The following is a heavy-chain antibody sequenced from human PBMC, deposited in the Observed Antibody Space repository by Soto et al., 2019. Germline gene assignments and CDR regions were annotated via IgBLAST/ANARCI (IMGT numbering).Heavy chain of an antibody. CDR3: ARVDGFTIFGVVINLYYYGMDV. Sequence: ASVKVSCKASGYTFTSYGISWLRQSPGQGLEWMGWISAYNGNTNYAQKLQGRVTMTTDTSTSTAYMELRSLRSDDTAVYYCARVDGFTIFGVVINLYYYGMDVWGQGTTVTVSS. CDR2: ISAYNGNT. CDR1: GYTFTSYG. J-gene: IGHJ6*02. D-gene: IGHD3-3*01. V-gene: IGHV1-18*04.